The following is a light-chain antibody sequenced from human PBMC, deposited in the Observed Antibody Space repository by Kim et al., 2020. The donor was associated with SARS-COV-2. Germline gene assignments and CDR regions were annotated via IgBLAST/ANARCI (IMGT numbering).Light chain of an antibody. J-gene: IGKJ1*01. CDR3: QQYKTYPWT. CDR1: QSISSW. CDR2: KAS. Sequence: DIQMTQSPSTLSASVGDRVSITCRASQSISSWLAWFQKKPGKAPKLLIHKASTLEGAVPSRFSGSESGTEFTLTISSLHPDDFATYYCQQYKTYPWTFGHGTKVDIK. V-gene: IGKV1-5*03.